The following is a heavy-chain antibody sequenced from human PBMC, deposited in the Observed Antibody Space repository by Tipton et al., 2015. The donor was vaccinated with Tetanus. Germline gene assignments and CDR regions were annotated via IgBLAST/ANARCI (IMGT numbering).Heavy chain of an antibody. D-gene: IGHD4-17*01. CDR2: ISGSGDSI. CDR3: ARDQGYGDYEFDY. J-gene: IGHJ4*02. Sequence: SLRLSCAASGFALVDYMTWIRQAPGKGLEWVSYISGSGDSIFYADSVKGRFTISRDNAKNSLYLQMNSLRAEDTAVYYCARDQGYGDYEFDYWGQGTLVTVSS. V-gene: IGHV3-11*04. CDR1: GFALVDY.